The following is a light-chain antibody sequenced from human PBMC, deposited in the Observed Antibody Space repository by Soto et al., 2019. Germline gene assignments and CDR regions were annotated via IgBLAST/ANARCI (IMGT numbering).Light chain of an antibody. CDR3: QKYYSAPFT. Sequence: DIQMTQSPSSLSAFLGDRVTITCRASQGISDYLVWYQQKPGKVPKLLIYAASTLQSGVPPRFSGTGSGTDFTLTISSLQPEDVATYYCQKYYSAPFTFGTGTKVDIK. CDR1: QGISDY. J-gene: IGKJ3*01. CDR2: AAS. V-gene: IGKV1-27*01.